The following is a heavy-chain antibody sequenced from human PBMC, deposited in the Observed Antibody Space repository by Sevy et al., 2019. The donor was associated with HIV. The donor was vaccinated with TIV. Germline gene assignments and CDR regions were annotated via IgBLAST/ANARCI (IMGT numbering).Heavy chain of an antibody. J-gene: IGHJ3*02. Sequence: GGSLRLSCAASGFTFSSYGMHWVRQAPGKGLEWVAVIWYDGSNKYYADSVKGRLTISRDNSKNTLYLQMNSLRAEDTAVYYCARDLDLYSSSSDDAFDIWGQGTMVTVSS. CDR2: IWYDGSNK. CDR3: ARDLDLYSSSSDDAFDI. CDR1: GFTFSSYG. D-gene: IGHD6-6*01. V-gene: IGHV3-33*01.